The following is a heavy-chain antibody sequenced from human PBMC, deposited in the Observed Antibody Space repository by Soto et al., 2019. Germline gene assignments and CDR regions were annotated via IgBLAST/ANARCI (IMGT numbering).Heavy chain of an antibody. D-gene: IGHD2-15*01. CDR1: GGSISSYY. CDR3: ARVGDCSGGSCYSVFFDY. CDR2: IYYSGST. Sequence: QVQLQESGPGLVKPSETLSLTCTVSGGSISSYYWSWIRQPPGKGLEWIGYIYYSGSTNYNPSLKSRVTISVDTSKNQFSLKLSSVTAADTAVYYCARVGDCSGGSCYSVFFDYWGQGTLVTVSS. V-gene: IGHV4-59*01. J-gene: IGHJ4*02.